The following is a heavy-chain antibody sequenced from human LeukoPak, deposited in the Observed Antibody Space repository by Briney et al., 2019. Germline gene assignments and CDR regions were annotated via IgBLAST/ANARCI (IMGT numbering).Heavy chain of an antibody. CDR3: TGIKYSTSWSGDY. CDR1: GFIFTSYG. J-gene: IGHJ4*02. CDR2: ISSNGNNE. V-gene: IGHV3-30*19. Sequence: GGSLRLSCVASGFIFTSYGMHWVRQAPGKGLQWVALISSNGNNERYANSVKGRFSISRDNSKNTMYLRMNSLRAEDTAIYYCTGIKYSTSWSGDYWGQGALVTVSS. D-gene: IGHD6-13*01.